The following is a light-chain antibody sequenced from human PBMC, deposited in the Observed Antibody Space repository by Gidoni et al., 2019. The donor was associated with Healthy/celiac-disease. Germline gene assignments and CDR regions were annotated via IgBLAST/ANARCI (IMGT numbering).Light chain of an antibody. V-gene: IGKV1-33*01. Sequence: DIQMTQSPSSLSASVGDRVTITCQASQDSSNYLNWYQQKPGKAPKLLIYDASNLETGVPSRFSGSGSGTDFTFTISSLQPEDIATYYCQQYDNLHSFGGGTKVEIK. CDR3: QQYDNLHS. CDR2: DAS. J-gene: IGKJ4*01. CDR1: QDSSNY.